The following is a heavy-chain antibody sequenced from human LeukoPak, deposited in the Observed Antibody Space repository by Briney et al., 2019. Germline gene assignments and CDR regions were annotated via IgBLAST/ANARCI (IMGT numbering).Heavy chain of an antibody. Sequence: GGSLRLSCAASGFTVSSNYMSWVRQAPGKGLAGVSVIYSGGSTYYADSVKGRFTISRDNSKNTLYLQMNSLRAEDTAVYYCARDRIAARPGDYYYYGMDVWGQGTTVTVSS. D-gene: IGHD6-6*01. J-gene: IGHJ6*02. CDR3: ARDRIAARPGDYYYYGMDV. V-gene: IGHV3-53*01. CDR2: IYSGGST. CDR1: GFTVSSNY.